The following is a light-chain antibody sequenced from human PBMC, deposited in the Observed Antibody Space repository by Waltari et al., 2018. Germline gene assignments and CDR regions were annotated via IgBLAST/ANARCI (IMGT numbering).Light chain of an antibody. Sequence: DIQMTQSPSSLSASVGDRVTITCQASQDIRNYLNWYQQKPGKAPKLLIYDASNLQTGVPSRFSGSGSGTDFTFTISRLQPEDFVTYYCQHYDNLPPTFGQGTRLDIK. CDR1: QDIRNY. V-gene: IGKV1-33*01. J-gene: IGKJ5*01. CDR2: DAS. CDR3: QHYDNLPPT.